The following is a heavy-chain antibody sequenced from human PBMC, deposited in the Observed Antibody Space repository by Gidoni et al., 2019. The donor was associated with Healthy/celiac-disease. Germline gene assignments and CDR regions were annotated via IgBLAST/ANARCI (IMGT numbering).Heavy chain of an antibody. J-gene: IGHJ4*02. Sequence: EVQLLESGGGLVQPGGSLSLSCSASGFHFSSYAMRWVRQAPGKGLEWVSAISGSGGSTYYAEPVKGRFTISRDNSKNTLYLQMSSLRAEDTAVYYCARRPYYYDSSGYLIDYWGQGTLVTVSS. CDR3: ARRPYYYDSSGYLIDY. CDR2: ISGSGGST. D-gene: IGHD3-22*01. V-gene: IGHV3-23*01. CDR1: GFHFSSYA.